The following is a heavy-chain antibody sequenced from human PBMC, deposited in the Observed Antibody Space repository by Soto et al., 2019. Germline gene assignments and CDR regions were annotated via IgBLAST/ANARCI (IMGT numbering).Heavy chain of an antibody. D-gene: IGHD7-27*01. CDR1: GDSISNLDYF. CDR3: ARGRYCLTGRCFPNWVDS. J-gene: IGHJ5*01. CDR2: IYKSATT. Sequence: SETLSLTCSVSGDSISNLDYFWAWIRQPPGQALEYIGYIYKSATTYYNPSFESRVAISVDTSKSQFSLNVTSVTAADTAVYFCARGRYCLTGRCFPNWVDSWGQGALVTVSS. V-gene: IGHV4-30-4*01.